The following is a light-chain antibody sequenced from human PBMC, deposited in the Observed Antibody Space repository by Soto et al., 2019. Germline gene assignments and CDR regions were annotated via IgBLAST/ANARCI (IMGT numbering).Light chain of an antibody. V-gene: IGKV1-5*03. Sequence: DTQMTQSPSTLYASVGDRVTITCRASQSISSWLAWYQQRPGRAPQLLMYRASSLQSGVPSRFSGSGSGTEFTLTISSLQPDDFATYYCQQYDTSSPTFGQGTKVEIK. CDR1: QSISSW. CDR2: RAS. J-gene: IGKJ1*01. CDR3: QQYDTSSPT.